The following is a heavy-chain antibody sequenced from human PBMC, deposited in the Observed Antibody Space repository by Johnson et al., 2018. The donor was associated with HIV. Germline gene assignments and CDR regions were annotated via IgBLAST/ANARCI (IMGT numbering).Heavy chain of an antibody. CDR1: GFTVSNNY. D-gene: IGHD3-22*01. V-gene: IGHV3-7*03. Sequence: VQLVESGGGLVQPGGSLRLSCAASGFTVSNNYMTWVRQAPGKGLEWVANIKQDGSEKYYVDSVKGRFTISRDNSENTMYLQMNRLRAEDSAVYYCARAYYDSGGYYPHAFHVWGQGTVVTVSS. J-gene: IGHJ3*01. CDR3: ARAYYDSGGYYPHAFHV. CDR2: IKQDGSEK.